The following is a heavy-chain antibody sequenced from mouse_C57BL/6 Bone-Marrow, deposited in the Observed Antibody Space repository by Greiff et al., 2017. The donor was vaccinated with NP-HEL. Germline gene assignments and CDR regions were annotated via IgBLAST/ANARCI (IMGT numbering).Heavy chain of an antibody. CDR1: GYTFTNYW. V-gene: IGHV1-63*01. CDR3: ARLYYYGSSYEEYFDY. CDR2: IYPGGGYT. J-gene: IGHJ2*01. Sequence: QVQLQQSGAELVRPGTSVKMSCKASGYTFTNYWIGWAKQRPGHGLEWIGDIYPGGGYTNYNEKFKGKATLTADKSSSTAYMQFSSLTSEDSAIYYCARLYYYGSSYEEYFDYWGQGTTLTVSS. D-gene: IGHD1-1*01.